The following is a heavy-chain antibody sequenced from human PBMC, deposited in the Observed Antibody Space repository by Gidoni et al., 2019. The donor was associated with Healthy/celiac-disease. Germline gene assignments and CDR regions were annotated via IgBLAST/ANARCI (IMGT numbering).Heavy chain of an antibody. J-gene: IGHJ5*02. Sequence: QVQLQESGPGLVKPSETLSLTCTVPGGSISSYYWSWIRQPAGNGLKWIGRLYTSGSTNYNPSLKSRVTMSVDTSKNQFSLKLSSVTAADTAVYYCATAQGDYYDSSGLASGWFDPWGQGTLVTVSS. V-gene: IGHV4-4*07. CDR1: GGSISSYY. CDR3: ATAQGDYYDSSGLASGWFDP. CDR2: LYTSGST. D-gene: IGHD3-22*01.